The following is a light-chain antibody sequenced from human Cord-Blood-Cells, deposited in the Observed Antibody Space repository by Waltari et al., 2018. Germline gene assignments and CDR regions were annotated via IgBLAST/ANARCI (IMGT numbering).Light chain of an antibody. CDR1: STTLGRTY. CDR3: AAWDDSLSCYV. J-gene: IGLJ1*01. CDR2: RNN. Sequence: QSVLTQPPSASGTPGQRVTIPCSGSSTTLGRTYVYWYQQLPGTAPKLLIYRNNQRPSGVPDRFSGSKSGTSASLAISGLLSEDEADYYCAAWDDSLSCYVFGTGTKVTVL. V-gene: IGLV1-47*01.